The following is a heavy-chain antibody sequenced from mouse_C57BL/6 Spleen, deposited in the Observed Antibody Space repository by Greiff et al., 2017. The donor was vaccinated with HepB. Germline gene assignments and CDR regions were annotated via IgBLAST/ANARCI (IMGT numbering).Heavy chain of an antibody. D-gene: IGHD2-5*01. Sequence: QVQLQQPGAELVKPGASVKLSCKASGYTFTSYWMQWVKQRPGQGLEWIGEIDPSDSYTNYNQKFKGKATLTVDTSSSTAYMQLSSRTPEDSAVYYCARKGVYSNYVFFDVWGTGTTVTVSS. CDR2: IDPSDSYT. CDR1: GYTFTSYW. J-gene: IGHJ1*03. V-gene: IGHV1-50*01. CDR3: ARKGVYSNYVFFDV.